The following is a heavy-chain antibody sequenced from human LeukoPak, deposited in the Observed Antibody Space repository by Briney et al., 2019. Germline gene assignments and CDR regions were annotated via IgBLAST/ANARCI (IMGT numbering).Heavy chain of an antibody. D-gene: IGHD3-10*01. CDR3: ARPHSYYGSGMGYFDY. CDR1: GGTFNSYA. CDR2: IIPIFGTA. J-gene: IGHJ4*02. Sequence: SVKVSFKASGGTFNSYAISWVRQAPGQGLEWMGGIIPIFGTANYAQKFQGRVTITADKSTSTAYMELSSLRSEDTAVYYCARPHSYYGSGMGYFDYWGQGTLVTVSS. V-gene: IGHV1-69*06.